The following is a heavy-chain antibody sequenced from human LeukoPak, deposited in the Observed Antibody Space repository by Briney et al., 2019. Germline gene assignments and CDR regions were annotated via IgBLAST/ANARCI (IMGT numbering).Heavy chain of an antibody. Sequence: SETLSLTCAVYGGFFSGYYWSWIRQPPGKGLEWIGEINHSGSTNYNPSLKSRVTISVDTSKNQFSLKLSFVTAADTAVYYCARGDYCSSTSCYAQVGWFDPWGQGTLVTVSS. CDR3: ARGDYCSSTSCYAQVGWFDP. CDR1: GGFFSGYY. D-gene: IGHD2-2*01. CDR2: INHSGST. V-gene: IGHV4-34*01. J-gene: IGHJ5*02.